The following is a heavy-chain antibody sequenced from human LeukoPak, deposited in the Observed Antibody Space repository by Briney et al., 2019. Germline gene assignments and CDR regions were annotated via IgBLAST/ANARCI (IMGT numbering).Heavy chain of an antibody. J-gene: IGHJ4*02. CDR1: GYTFTSYY. CDR3: AREPTVNTYYFDY. D-gene: IGHD4-11*01. CDR2: INPSGGST. V-gene: IGHV1-46*03. Sequence: GASVKVSCKAPGYTFTSYYMHWVRQAPGQGLEWMGIINPSGGSTTYAQKFQDRVIMTRDTSTNTVYMELSSLRSEDTAVYYCAREPTVNTYYFDYWGQGTLVTVSS.